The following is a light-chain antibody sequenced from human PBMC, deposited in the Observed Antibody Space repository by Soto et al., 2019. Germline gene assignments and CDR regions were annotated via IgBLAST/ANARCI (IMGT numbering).Light chain of an antibody. Sequence: SYELTQPPSVSVAPGQTARITCGGNNIGSKSVHWYQQKPGQAPVLVGYDDSDRPSGIPERFSGSNSGNTATLTISRVEAGDEADDYCQVWDSSSDHVVFGGGTKLTVL. CDR2: DDS. J-gene: IGLJ2*01. CDR3: QVWDSSSDHVV. V-gene: IGLV3-21*02. CDR1: NIGSKS.